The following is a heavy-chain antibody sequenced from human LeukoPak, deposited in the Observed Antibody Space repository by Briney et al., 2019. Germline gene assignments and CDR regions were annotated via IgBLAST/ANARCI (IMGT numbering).Heavy chain of an antibody. J-gene: IGHJ4*02. Sequence: GASVTVSCKASGYTFTSYDINWVRQATGQGLEWMGWMNPNSGNTGYAQKFQGRVTMTRNTSISTAYMELSSLRSEDTAVYYCARLNSGSGSYYDNWGQGTLVTVSS. CDR3: ARLNSGSGSYYDN. V-gene: IGHV1-8*02. CDR2: MNPNSGNT. D-gene: IGHD3-10*01. CDR1: GYTFTSYD.